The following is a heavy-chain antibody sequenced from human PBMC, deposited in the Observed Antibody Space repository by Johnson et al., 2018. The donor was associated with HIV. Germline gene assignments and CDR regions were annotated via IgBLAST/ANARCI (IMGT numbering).Heavy chain of an antibody. CDR2: IKQDGSEK. D-gene: IGHD3-3*01. V-gene: IGHV3-7*01. J-gene: IGHJ3*02. CDR3: ARDGQVYYNFWISSLAFDI. CDR1: GFTFSSYW. Sequence: VQLVESGGGVVQPGRSLRLSCAASGFTFSSYWMSWVRQAPGKGLEWVANIKQDGSEKYYGDSVTGRFNISSDNSKNTLFLQMSSLRPEDTAVYYCARDGQVYYNFWISSLAFDIWGQGTMVTVSS.